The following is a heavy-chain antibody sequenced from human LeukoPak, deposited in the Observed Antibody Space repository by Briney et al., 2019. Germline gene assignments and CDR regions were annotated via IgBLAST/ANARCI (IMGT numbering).Heavy chain of an antibody. Sequence: SETLSLTCTVSGGSINNYYWSWIRQSPGKGLEWIGNLYYNGDTYYNPSLKSRVTISLDQSKNQFSLKLYSVTAADTALYYCARAVTIFPWAYFDYWGQGTLVTVSS. V-gene: IGHV4-59*01. CDR3: ARAVTIFPWAYFDY. CDR2: LYYNGDT. CDR1: GGSINNYY. J-gene: IGHJ4*02. D-gene: IGHD3-3*01.